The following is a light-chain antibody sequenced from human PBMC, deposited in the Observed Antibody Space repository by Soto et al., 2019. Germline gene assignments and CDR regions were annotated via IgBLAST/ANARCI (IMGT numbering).Light chain of an antibody. CDR1: QSISSW. CDR2: KAS. CDR3: QQYNSYPST. Sequence: DIQMTQSPSTLSASVADRVTITCRASQSISSWLAWYQQKPGKAPNLLIHKASSLQSGVPSRFSGSGSGTEFSLTISSLQPDDFATYYCQQYNSYPSTFGQGTKVDIK. V-gene: IGKV1-5*03. J-gene: IGKJ1*01.